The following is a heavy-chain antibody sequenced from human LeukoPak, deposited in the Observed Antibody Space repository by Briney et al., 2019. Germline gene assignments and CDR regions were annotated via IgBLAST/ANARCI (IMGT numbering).Heavy chain of an antibody. CDR3: AIGLFGGVSSARVDYYYYYMDV. J-gene: IGHJ6*03. CDR2: IYTSGST. D-gene: IGHD3-16*01. Sequence: PSETLSLTCTVSGGSLSSYYWSWIRQPAGKGLEWIGRIYTSGSTNYNPSLKSRVTMSVDTSKNQFSLKLSSVTAADTAVYYCAIGLFGGVSSARVDYYYYYMDVWGKGTTVTVSS. V-gene: IGHV4-4*07. CDR1: GGSLSSYY.